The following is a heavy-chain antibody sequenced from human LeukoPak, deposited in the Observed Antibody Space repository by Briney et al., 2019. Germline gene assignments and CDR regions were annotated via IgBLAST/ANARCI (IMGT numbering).Heavy chain of an antibody. Sequence: GESLKISCKGSGYSFTSYWIGWVRKMPGKGLEWMGIIYAGDSDTRYSPSFQGQVTISADKSISTAYLQWSRLKASDPAMYYCARSIVGASVFDYWGQGTLVTVSS. CDR1: GYSFTSYW. J-gene: IGHJ4*02. CDR2: IYAGDSDT. D-gene: IGHD1-26*01. CDR3: ARSIVGASVFDY. V-gene: IGHV5-51*01.